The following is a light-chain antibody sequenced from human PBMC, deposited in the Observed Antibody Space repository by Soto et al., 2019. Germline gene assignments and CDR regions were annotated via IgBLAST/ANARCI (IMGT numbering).Light chain of an antibody. Sequence: QAVVTQPPSASETAGQVVTISCSGGDSNIGSNSVYWYQHLPRMAPKLLIYYNNQRPSGVPDRFSGSRSGTSASLAIVGLRSEDEAVYYCAAWDASLSACVFGNGTKLTVL. CDR2: YNN. CDR3: AAWDASLSACV. J-gene: IGLJ1*01. CDR1: DSNIGSNS. V-gene: IGLV1-47*02.